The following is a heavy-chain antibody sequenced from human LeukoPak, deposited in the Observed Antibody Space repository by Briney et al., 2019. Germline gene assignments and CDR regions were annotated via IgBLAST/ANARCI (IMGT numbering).Heavy chain of an antibody. CDR3: ARYIAVAGDYYYYGMDV. D-gene: IGHD6-19*01. V-gene: IGHV4-34*01. J-gene: IGHJ6*02. CDR1: AASVSSASYT. CDR2: INHSGST. Sequence: SETLSLTCTVSAASVSSASYTWGWIRQPPGKGLEWIGEINHSGSTNYNPSLKSRVTISVDTSKNQFSLKLSSVTAADTAVYYCARYIAVAGDYYYYGMDVWGQGTTVTVSS.